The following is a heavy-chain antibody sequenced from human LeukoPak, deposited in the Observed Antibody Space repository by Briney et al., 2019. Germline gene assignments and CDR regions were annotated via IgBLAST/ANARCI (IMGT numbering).Heavy chain of an antibody. CDR2: ISGDGGST. J-gene: IGHJ6*03. Sequence: PGGSLRLSXAASGFSFDDYAMHWVRQAPGKGMEWISLISGDGGSTYYADSVKGRFTISRDNSKNSLYLQMNSLRTEDTALYYCAKDNQWLVQNYFYYYMDVWGKGTTVTVSS. D-gene: IGHD6-19*01. CDR3: AKDNQWLVQNYFYYYMDV. V-gene: IGHV3-43*02. CDR1: GFSFDDYA.